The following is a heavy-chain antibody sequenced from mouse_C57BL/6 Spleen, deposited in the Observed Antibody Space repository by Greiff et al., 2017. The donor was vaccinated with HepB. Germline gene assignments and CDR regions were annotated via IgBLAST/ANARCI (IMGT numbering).Heavy chain of an antibody. CDR2: INPGSGGT. CDR3: ARSIWDEGAY. V-gene: IGHV1-54*01. CDR1: GYAFTNYL. J-gene: IGHJ3*01. Sequence: QVQLQQSGAELVRPGTSVKVSCKASGYAFTNYLIEWVKQRPGQGLEWIGVINPGSGGTNYNEKFKGKATLTADKSSSTAYMQLSSLTSEDSAVYFCARSIWDEGAYWGQGTLVTVSA. D-gene: IGHD4-1*01.